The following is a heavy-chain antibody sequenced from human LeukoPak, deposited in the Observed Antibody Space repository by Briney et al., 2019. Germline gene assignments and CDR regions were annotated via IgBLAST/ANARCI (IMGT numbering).Heavy chain of an antibody. D-gene: IGHD5-24*01. CDR2: INHSGST. CDR3: ARDRDGYNYYYYGMDV. J-gene: IGHJ6*02. CDR1: GGSFSGYY. V-gene: IGHV4-34*01. Sequence: SETLSLTCAVYGGSFSGYYWSWIRQPPGKGLEWIGEINHSGSTNYNPSLKSRVTISVDTSKNQFSLKLSSVTAADTAVYYCARDRDGYNYYYYGMDVWGQGTTVTVSS.